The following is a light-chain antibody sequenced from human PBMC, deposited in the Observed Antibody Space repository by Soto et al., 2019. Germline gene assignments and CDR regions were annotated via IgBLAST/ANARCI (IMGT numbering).Light chain of an antibody. CDR1: QSVSSN. V-gene: IGKV3-15*01. CDR2: GAS. Sequence: VMTQSPATLSVSPGERATLSCRASQSVSSNLAWYQQKPGQAPRLLIYGASTRATGVPARCSGSGAGTDFTLTISRLEPEDVAVYYCQQYGSSPETFGQGTKVDIK. J-gene: IGKJ1*01. CDR3: QQYGSSPET.